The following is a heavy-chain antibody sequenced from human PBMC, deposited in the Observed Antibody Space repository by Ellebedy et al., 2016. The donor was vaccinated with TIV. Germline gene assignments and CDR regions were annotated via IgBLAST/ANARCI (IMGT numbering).Heavy chain of an antibody. CDR2: MTPRNGNT. V-gene: IGHV1-8*01. J-gene: IGHJ4*02. CDR3: GRGVDRGIDY. CDR1: GYSFNTYD. Sequence: AASVKVSCKASGYSFNTYDINWVRQATGQGLEWMGWMTPRNGNTDYAQKFQGRVTMTRDTSRTTAYMELKSLRPEDTAVYYCGRGVDRGIDYWGQGTLVTVSS. D-gene: IGHD3-16*01.